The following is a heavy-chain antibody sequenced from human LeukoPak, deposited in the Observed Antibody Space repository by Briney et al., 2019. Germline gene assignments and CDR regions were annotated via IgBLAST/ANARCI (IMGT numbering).Heavy chain of an antibody. CDR1: GFSFSSSI. J-gene: IGHJ4*02. CDR3: ARHGGY. V-gene: IGHV3-48*04. Sequence: GGSLRLSCAGSGFSFSSSIMNWVRQAPGKGLEWIAYISASSGTIYYADSVKGRFTISRDNARNSLYLQMNSLRAEDTAVYYCARHGGYWGQGTLVTVSS. D-gene: IGHD3-10*01. CDR2: ISASSGTI.